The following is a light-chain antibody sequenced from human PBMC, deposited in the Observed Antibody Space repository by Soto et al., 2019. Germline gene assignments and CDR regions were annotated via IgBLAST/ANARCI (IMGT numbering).Light chain of an antibody. J-gene: IGKJ3*01. Sequence: IQLTQSPSSLSASLGDRVTITCRASQGISSALAWYQQKPGKAPKLLIYDASSLDSGVPARFSGSGSGTDFTLTISSLQPEDVATYYCQQFNNYRITFGPGTKVDIK. CDR3: QQFNNYRIT. V-gene: IGKV1D-13*01. CDR1: QGISSA. CDR2: DAS.